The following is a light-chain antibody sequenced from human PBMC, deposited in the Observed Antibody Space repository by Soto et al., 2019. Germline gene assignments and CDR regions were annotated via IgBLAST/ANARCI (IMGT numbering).Light chain of an antibody. Sequence: IFMTHFPRSLALSLVEIGTINWKSIQSVLFSSNNKNYLAWYQQKPGQPPKLLIYWASTRESGVPDRFSGSGSGTDFTLTISSLQAEIVAVYYCQQYSSNLALTLGGGTNAAIK. J-gene: IGKJ4*01. CDR3: QQYSSNLALT. V-gene: IGKV4-1*01. CDR2: WAS. CDR1: QSVLFSSNNKNY.